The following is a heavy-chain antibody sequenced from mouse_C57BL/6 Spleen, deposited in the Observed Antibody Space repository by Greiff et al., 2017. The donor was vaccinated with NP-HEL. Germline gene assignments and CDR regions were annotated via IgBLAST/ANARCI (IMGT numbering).Heavy chain of an antibody. CDR2: INYDGSST. V-gene: IGHV5-16*01. CDR1: GFTFSDYY. CDR3: ARDPDDGWRYFDV. Sequence: EVKLVESEGGLVQPGSSMKLSCTASGFTFSDYYMAWVRQVPEKGLEWVANINYDGSSTYYLDSLKSRFIISRDNAKNILYLQMSSLKSEDTATYYCARDPDDGWRYFDVWGTGTTVTVAS. J-gene: IGHJ1*03. D-gene: IGHD2-3*01.